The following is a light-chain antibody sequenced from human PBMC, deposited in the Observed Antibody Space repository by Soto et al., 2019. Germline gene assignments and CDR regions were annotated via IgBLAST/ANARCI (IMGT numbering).Light chain of an antibody. V-gene: IGLV2-14*01. CDR2: EVY. J-gene: IGLJ1*01. Sequence: QSVLTQPASVSGSPGQSITIPFTGSSNDIGDYNYVSWYQQHPGKAPQLLIFEVYNRPAGVSNRFSGSKSGNTASLTISGLQPGDEGDYYCSSYSSYNTLYVFGTGTKVTGL. CDR1: SNDIGDYNY. CDR3: SSYSSYNTLYV.